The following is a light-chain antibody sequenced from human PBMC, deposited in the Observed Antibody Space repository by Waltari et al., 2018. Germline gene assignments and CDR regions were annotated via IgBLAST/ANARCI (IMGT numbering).Light chain of an antibody. CDR3: HQYDSGFT. Sequence: EIVLTQSPGTLSLSPGERATLSCRASQSVSSSYLAWYQQKPGQAPRLLIYGASSRATGIPDRFSGSGSGTEFTLTISSLQSEDIGIYYCHQYDSGFTFGQGTRLEIK. J-gene: IGKJ2*01. V-gene: IGKV3-20*01. CDR1: QSVSSSY. CDR2: GAS.